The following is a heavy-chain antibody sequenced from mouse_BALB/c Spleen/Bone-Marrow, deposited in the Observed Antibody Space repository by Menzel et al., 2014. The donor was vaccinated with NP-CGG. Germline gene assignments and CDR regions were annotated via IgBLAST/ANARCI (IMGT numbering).Heavy chain of an antibody. J-gene: IGHJ2*01. Sequence: VQLQQSGAELVKSGASVKLSCKASGYTFTSYYMYWVKQRPGQGLEWIGGINPNNGNTNFSETFKSKATLTVDKSSSTAYMQLSSLTSVDSAVYYCTRRDYWGQGTTLTVSS. CDR1: GYTFTSYY. V-gene: IGHV1S81*02. CDR3: TRRDY. CDR2: INPNNGNT.